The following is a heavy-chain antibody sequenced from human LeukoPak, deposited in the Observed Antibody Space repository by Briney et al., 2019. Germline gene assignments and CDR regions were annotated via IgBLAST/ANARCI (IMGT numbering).Heavy chain of an antibody. Sequence: SETLSLTCAVYGGSFSGNYWSWIRQPPGKGLEWIGEINHSGSTNYNPSLKSRVTISVDTSKKQFSLKLSSVTAADTAVYYCARVDTPMVTSRYYFDYWGQGTLVTVSS. J-gene: IGHJ4*02. V-gene: IGHV4-34*01. CDR2: INHSGST. CDR1: GGSFSGNY. CDR3: ARVDTPMVTSRYYFDY. D-gene: IGHD5-18*01.